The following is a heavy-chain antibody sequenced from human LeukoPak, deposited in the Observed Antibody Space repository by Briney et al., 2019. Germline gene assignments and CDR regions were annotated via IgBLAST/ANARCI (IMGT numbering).Heavy chain of an antibody. V-gene: IGHV3-30*18. J-gene: IGHJ4*02. D-gene: IGHD2-2*01. Sequence: GGSLRLSCVGSGFTFNTYGMHWVRQAPGKGLEWVAGISKDGSSKDYADSVKGRFTNSRDNSENTMYLKMNSLRVEDTAVYYCAKAAYCTSTSCHFSGYAQRPLDSWGQGTLVTVSS. CDR3: AKAAYCTSTSCHFSGYAQRPLDS. CDR1: GFTFNTYG. CDR2: ISKDGSSK.